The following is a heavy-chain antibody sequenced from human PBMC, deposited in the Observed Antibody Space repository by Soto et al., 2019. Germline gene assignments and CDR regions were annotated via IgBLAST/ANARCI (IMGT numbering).Heavy chain of an antibody. CDR3: ARARYYASGRRTSYYFDY. CDR2: IYHSGST. Sequence: QLQLQESGSGLVKPSQTLSLTCAVSGGSISSGGYSWSWIRQPPGKGLEWIGYIYHSGSTYYNPSLKSRVTISVDRSKNQSSLKLSSVPAADTAVYYCARARYYASGRRTSYYFDYWGQGTLVTVSS. J-gene: IGHJ4*02. V-gene: IGHV4-30-2*01. D-gene: IGHD3-10*01. CDR1: GGSISSGGYS.